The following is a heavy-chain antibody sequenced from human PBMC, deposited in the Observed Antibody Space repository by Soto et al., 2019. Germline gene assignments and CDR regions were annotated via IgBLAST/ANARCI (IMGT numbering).Heavy chain of an antibody. Sequence: SETLSLTCTVSGGSISSSSYYWGWIRQPPGKGLEWIGSIYYSGSTYYNPSLKSRVTISVDTSKNQFSLKLSSVTAADTAVYYCARRAFTSPYVGSSRGPSDYWGQGTLVTVSS. CDR1: GGSISSSSYY. D-gene: IGHD6-13*01. CDR2: IYYSGST. CDR3: ARRAFTSPYVGSSRGPSDY. J-gene: IGHJ4*02. V-gene: IGHV4-39*01.